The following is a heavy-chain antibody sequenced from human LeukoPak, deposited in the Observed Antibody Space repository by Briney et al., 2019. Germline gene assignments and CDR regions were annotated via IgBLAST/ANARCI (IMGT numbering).Heavy chain of an antibody. CDR1: GGTFSSYA. V-gene: IGHV1-69*04. CDR3: ARRHSGSYYEIDY. CDR2: IIPILGIA. Sequence: SVKVSCKASGGTFSSYAIRWVRQAPGQGLEWMGRIIPILGIANYAQKFQGRVTITADKSTSTVYMELSSLRSEDTAVYYSARRHSGSYYEIDYWGQGTLVTVSS. J-gene: IGHJ4*02. D-gene: IGHD1-26*01.